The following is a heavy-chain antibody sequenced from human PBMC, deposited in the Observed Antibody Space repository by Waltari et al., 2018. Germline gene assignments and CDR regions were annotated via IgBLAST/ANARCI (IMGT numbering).Heavy chain of an antibody. CDR1: GFDVSSSY. V-gene: IGHV3-53*01. CDR2: IHSGGNT. D-gene: IGHD4-17*01. J-gene: IGHJ4*02. Sequence: EVQLVESGGGLLQRGGSLRLSCAGSGFDVSSSYMNWVRQARGKGLEWVSGIHSGGNTYYADSVKGRFTISRDNSKNTLYLQMNSLRAEDTAVYYCAKDRSYGHSLANWGQGTLVTVSS. CDR3: AKDRSYGHSLAN.